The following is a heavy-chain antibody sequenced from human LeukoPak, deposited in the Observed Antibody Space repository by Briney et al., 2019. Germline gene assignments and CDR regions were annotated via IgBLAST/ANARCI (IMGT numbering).Heavy chain of an antibody. CDR1: GFTFSSYW. CDR3: SKRINSGYSSSWAFDY. CDR2: ISWNSGSI. D-gene: IGHD6-13*01. Sequence: QTGGSLTLSCAVSGFTFSSYWMHWVRHAPRKGLGWVSGISWNSGSIVYADSVKGRFTISRENAKNSLYLQMNSLIAADTALYYCSKRINSGYSSSWAFDYWGQGTLVTVSS. V-gene: IGHV3-9*01. J-gene: IGHJ4*02.